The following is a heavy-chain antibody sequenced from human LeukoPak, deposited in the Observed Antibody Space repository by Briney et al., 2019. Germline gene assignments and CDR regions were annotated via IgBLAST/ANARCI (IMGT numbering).Heavy chain of an antibody. CDR1: GFTFSSYA. CDR2: LSGSGANT. Sequence: GGSLRLSCAASGFTFSSYAMSWVRQAPGKGLEWVSTLSGSGANTYYADSVKGRFTMSRDNSKNSVYLQMDSLRVEDTAMYYCAKDVDTVMDWANDAFDVWGQGTMVIVSS. CDR3: AKDVDTVMDWANDAFDV. J-gene: IGHJ3*01. D-gene: IGHD5-18*01. V-gene: IGHV3-23*01.